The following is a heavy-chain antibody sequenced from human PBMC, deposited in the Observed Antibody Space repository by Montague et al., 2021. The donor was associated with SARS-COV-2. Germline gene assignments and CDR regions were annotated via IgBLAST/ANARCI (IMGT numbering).Heavy chain of an antibody. CDR2: IYYSGST. CDR1: GGSISSGGYY. V-gene: IGHV4-31*03. Sequence: TLSLTCTVSGGSISSGGYYWSWIRQHPGKGLEWIGYIYYSGSTYYNPSLKSRVTISVDTSKNQFSLKLSSVTAADTAVYYCARADITMIVVVSAFDIWGQGTMVTVSS. J-gene: IGHJ3*02. CDR3: ARADITMIVVVSAFDI. D-gene: IGHD3-22*01.